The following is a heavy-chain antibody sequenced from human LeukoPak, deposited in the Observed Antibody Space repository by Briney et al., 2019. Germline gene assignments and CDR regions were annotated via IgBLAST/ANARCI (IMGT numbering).Heavy chain of an antibody. V-gene: IGHV3-7*01. D-gene: IGHD3-10*01. CDR1: GFTFSSKW. J-gene: IGHJ4*02. Sequence: GGSLRLSCAASGFTFSSKWMSWVRQAPGKGLEWVANIKHDGSEKYYADSVKGRFTISRDNAKNSLYLQMNSLRAEDTAVYYCARDGSGEWPIGYWGQGTLVTVSS. CDR3: ARDGSGEWPIGY. CDR2: IKHDGSEK.